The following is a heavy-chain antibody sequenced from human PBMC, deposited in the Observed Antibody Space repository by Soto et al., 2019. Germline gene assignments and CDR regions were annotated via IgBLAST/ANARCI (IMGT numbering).Heavy chain of an antibody. V-gene: IGHV3-33*01. D-gene: IGHD6-13*01. Sequence: QVQLVESGGGVVQPGRSLRLSCAASGFTFSIYGMHWVRQAPGKGLEWVAVIWYDGSNKYYADSVKGRFTISRDNSKNTLYLQMISLRAEDTAVYYCARWGIAAGDYWGQGTLVTVSS. J-gene: IGHJ4*02. CDR3: ARWGIAAGDY. CDR2: IWYDGSNK. CDR1: GFTFSIYG.